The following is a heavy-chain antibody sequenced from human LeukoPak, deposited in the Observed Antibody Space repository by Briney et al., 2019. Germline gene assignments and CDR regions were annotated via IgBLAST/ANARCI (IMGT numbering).Heavy chain of an antibody. D-gene: IGHD4-17*01. V-gene: IGHV7-4-1*02. CDR2: INTNTGNP. Sequence: GASVKVSCKASGYTFTSYAMNWVRQAPGQGLEWMGWINTNTGNPTYAQGFTGRFVFSLDTSVSTAYLQISSLKAEDTAVYYCARGHWSVTTEGYYFDYWGQGTLVTVSS. J-gene: IGHJ4*02. CDR1: GYTFTSYA. CDR3: ARGHWSVTTEGYYFDY.